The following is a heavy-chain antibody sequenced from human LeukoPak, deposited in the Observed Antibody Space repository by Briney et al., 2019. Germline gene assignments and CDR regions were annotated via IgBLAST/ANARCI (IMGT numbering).Heavy chain of an antibody. J-gene: IGHJ4*02. D-gene: IGHD4-17*01. CDR1: GFTFSGYW. V-gene: IGHV3-74*01. Sequence: GRSLRLSCAASGFTFSGYWMHWVRQAQGKGLVWVSRINGDGKSTTYADSVKGRFTISRDNAKNTLYLQMNSLRAEDTAVYYCTRVGAVTYDYWGQGTLVTVSS. CDR3: TRVGAVTYDY. CDR2: INGDGKST.